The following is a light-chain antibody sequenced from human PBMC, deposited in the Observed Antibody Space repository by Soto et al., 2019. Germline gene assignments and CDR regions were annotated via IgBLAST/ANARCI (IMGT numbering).Light chain of an antibody. J-gene: IGKJ2*01. CDR2: WAS. CDR3: QQYSSTPS. CDR1: QSVLYSSNNKNY. V-gene: IGKV4-1*01. Sequence: DIVMTQSPDSLAVSLGERATINCKSSQSVLYSSNNKNYLAWYQQKSGQPPKLLIYWASTRASGVPDLISRSGSGTDFSLTISSLQAEDVAVYFCQQYSSTPSFGQGTKLEIK.